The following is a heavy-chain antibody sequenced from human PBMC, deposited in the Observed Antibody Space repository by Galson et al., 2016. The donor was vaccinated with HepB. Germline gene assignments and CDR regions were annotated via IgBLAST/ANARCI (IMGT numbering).Heavy chain of an antibody. CDR2: LHYSGGT. CDR1: GFTFTNYW. D-gene: IGHD2-8*01. Sequence: QSGAEVKKPGESLKISCKGCGFTFTNYWIAWVRQMPGKGLEWIGYLHYSGGTNYNGSLKCRVTISVDASKNQVSLSMRSVNTVDTAVYYCGRGHCSNGVCYIGPDYWGQGILVTVSS. CDR3: GRGHCSNGVCYIGPDY. J-gene: IGHJ4*02. V-gene: IGHV5-51*03.